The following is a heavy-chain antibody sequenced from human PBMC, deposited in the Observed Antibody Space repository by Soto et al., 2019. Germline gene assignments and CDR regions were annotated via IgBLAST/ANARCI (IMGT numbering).Heavy chain of an antibody. CDR1: RGYVNTFH. CDR2: IFYNGNT. Sequence: SETLSLTCTVSRGYVNTFHWSWVRQPAGKGLEWIGHIFYNGNTYYNPSLKSRVTISVDTSKNQFPLKLSSVTAADTAVYYCARVGYSLDFDYWGQGTLVTVSS. D-gene: IGHD5-18*01. V-gene: IGHV4-59*08. J-gene: IGHJ4*02. CDR3: ARVGYSLDFDY.